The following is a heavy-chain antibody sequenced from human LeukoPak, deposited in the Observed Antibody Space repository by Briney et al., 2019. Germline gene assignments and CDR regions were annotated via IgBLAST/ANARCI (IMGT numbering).Heavy chain of an antibody. J-gene: IGHJ3*02. CDR2: ISYDGSNK. CDR3: ARDLPTGLLRHAFDI. CDR1: GFTFSGYG. D-gene: IGHD3-22*01. V-gene: IGHV3-30*03. Sequence: PGGSLRLSCAASGFTFSGYGMHWVRQAPGKGLEWMAVISYDGSNKYYADSVKGRFTISRDNSKDTLYLQMNSLRADDTAVYYCARDLPTGLLRHAFDIWGQGTMVTVSS.